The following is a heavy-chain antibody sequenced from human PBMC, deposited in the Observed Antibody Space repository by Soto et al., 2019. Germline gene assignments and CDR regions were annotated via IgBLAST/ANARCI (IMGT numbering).Heavy chain of an antibody. D-gene: IGHD3-9*01. CDR3: ARLELTGLDN. CDR2: IYRGDSDT. J-gene: IGHJ4*02. V-gene: IGHV5-51*01. Sequence: GESLKLSCKCSGYTFPTHWIAWVRQMPGKGLEWMGIIYRGDSDTRYSPSFQGQVTSSADKSFSTAYLQWSSMKASDTAIYFCARLELTGLDNWGQGTPVTVSS. CDR1: GYTFPTHW.